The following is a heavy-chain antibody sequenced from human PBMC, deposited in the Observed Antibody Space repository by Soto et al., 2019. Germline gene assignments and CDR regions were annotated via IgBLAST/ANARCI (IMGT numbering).Heavy chain of an antibody. Sequence: EVQLVESGGGLVQSGGSLRLSCAASGFMFSTHWMTWVRQAPGKGLEWVATIKTDGSAKYYVDSVKGRFTISRDNAKNSLYLQMNSLRDEDTALYYCANDGGWHVGYWGQGTLVTVSS. CDR2: IKTDGSAK. V-gene: IGHV3-7*01. CDR3: ANDGGWHVGY. J-gene: IGHJ4*01. CDR1: GFMFSTHW. D-gene: IGHD6-19*01.